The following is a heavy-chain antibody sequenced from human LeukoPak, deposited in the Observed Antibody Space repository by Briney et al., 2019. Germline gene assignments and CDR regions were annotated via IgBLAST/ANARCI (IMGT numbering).Heavy chain of an antibody. J-gene: IGHJ4*02. D-gene: IGHD5-18*01. V-gene: IGHV3-48*03. CDR3: GKDRGYSYGFFDY. CDR2: ISSSGSTI. Sequence: PGGSLRLSCAASGFTFSSYEMNWVRQAPGKGLEWVSYISSSGSTIYYADSVKGRFTISRDNAKNSLYLQMNSLRAEDTAVYYCGKDRGYSYGFFDYWGQGTLVTVSS. CDR1: GFTFSSYE.